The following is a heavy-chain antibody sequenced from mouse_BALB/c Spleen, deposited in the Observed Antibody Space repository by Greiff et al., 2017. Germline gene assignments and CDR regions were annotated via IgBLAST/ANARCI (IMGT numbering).Heavy chain of an antibody. CDR2: ISSGGSYT. V-gene: IGHV5-6*02. CDR3: ARQGGWDYFDY. D-gene: IGHD3-3*01. CDR1: GFTFSSYG. J-gene: IGHJ2*01. Sequence: EVKLVESGGDLVKPGGSLKLSCAASGFTFSSYGMSWVRQTPDKRLEWVATISSGGSYTYYPDSVKGRFTISRDNAKNTLYLHMSSLKSEDTAMYYCARQGGWDYFDYWGQGTTLTVSS.